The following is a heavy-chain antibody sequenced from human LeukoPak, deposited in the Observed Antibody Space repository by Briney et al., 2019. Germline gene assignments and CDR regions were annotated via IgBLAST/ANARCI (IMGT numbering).Heavy chain of an antibody. Sequence: TGGSLRLSCAASGFTVSDNYMSWVRQAPGKGLEWVSVMYSRGDTYYANSVKGRFTFSRDISKNTLYLQMNGLRTEDTAMYYCAGDAPQVPAAGVLASWGQGTLVSVSS. V-gene: IGHV3-53*01. D-gene: IGHD6-13*01. J-gene: IGHJ5*02. CDR1: GFTVSDNY. CDR2: MYSRGDT. CDR3: AGDAPQVPAAGVLAS.